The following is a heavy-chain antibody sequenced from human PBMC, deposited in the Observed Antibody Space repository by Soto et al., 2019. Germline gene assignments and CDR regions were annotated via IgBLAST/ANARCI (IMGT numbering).Heavy chain of an antibody. D-gene: IGHD1-26*01. CDR1: GFTFSSYA. Sequence: PGGSLRLSCVASGFTFSSYAMIWVRQAPGKGLEWVSCIVGSGGSTFYAESVKGRFSISRDNSKNTLYLQMNSLRVEDTAIYYCEKARARSGRYCDRWGQGTLVTVSS. V-gene: IGHV3-23*01. CDR3: EKARARSGRYCDR. CDR2: IVGSGGST. J-gene: IGHJ4*02.